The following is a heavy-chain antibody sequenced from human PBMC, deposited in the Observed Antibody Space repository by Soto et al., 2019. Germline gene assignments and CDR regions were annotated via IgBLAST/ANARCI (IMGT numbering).Heavy chain of an antibody. D-gene: IGHD3-9*01. CDR2: IKQDGSEN. CDR3: TKDAKFDDIYTGYFVNDL. Sequence: GGSLRLSCAASGFTFSNYWMTWVRQAPGKGLEWVANIKQDGSENYYVDSVKGRVTMTTDISTSTSYLELRGLTSDDTAVYYCTKDAKFDDIYTGYFVNDLWGQGTPVTVSS. J-gene: IGHJ5*02. V-gene: IGHV3-7*03. CDR1: GFTFSNYW.